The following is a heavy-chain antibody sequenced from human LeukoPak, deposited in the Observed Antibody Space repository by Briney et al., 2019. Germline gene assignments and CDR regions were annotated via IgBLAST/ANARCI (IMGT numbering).Heavy chain of an antibody. D-gene: IGHD3-9*01. V-gene: IGHV6-1*01. CDR1: GDSVSSKSAA. CDR3: ARAYYDISTGYLDY. CDR2: TYHRSKWYN. Sequence: SQTLSLTCAISGDSVSSKSAAWNWIRQSPSRGLEWLGRTYHRSKWYNDYAVSVKSRISVNPDTTKNQFSLQLSSVTPEDTAVYYCARAYYDISTGYLDYWGQGTLVTVSS. J-gene: IGHJ4*02.